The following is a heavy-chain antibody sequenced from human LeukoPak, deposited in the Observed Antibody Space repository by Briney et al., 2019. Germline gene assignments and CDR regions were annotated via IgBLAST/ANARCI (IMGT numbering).Heavy chain of an antibody. J-gene: IGHJ6*02. CDR2: ISAYNGNT. CDR3: ARFGNWNYVRLNYYYYGMDV. V-gene: IGHV1-18*01. D-gene: IGHD1-7*01. Sequence: ASVKVSCKASGYTFTSYGISWVRQAPGQGLEWMGWISAYNGNTNCAQKFQGRVTMTRNTSISTAYMELSSLRSEDTAVYYCARFGNWNYVRLNYYYYGMDVWGQGTTVTVSS. CDR1: GYTFTSYG.